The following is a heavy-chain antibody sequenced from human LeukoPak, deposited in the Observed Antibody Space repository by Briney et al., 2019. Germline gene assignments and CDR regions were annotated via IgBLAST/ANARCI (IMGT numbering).Heavy chain of an antibody. CDR1: GFPFAEYS. Sequence: GGSLRLSCSASGFPFAEYSMHWVRQAPGKGLEWVSVINRNGGAIQYADSVKGRFIISRDNSKNSLYLQMNSLRTEDTALYYCTKEHSSGWPTIDCWGQGTLVTVSS. D-gene: IGHD6-19*01. J-gene: IGHJ4*02. CDR2: INRNGGAI. V-gene: IGHV3-43*01. CDR3: TKEHSSGWPTIDC.